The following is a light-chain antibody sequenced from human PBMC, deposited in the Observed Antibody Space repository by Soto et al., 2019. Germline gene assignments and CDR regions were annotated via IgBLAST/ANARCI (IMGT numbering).Light chain of an antibody. CDR2: GAT. Sequence: EIVLTQSPATLYVSPGGRATLSCRASQNVMYNLAWYQQKPGQAPRLLVYGATTRATDAPPRFRGSGSGTEFSLTISSLQSEDFATYYCQQYGGWPRTFGQGSSVEIK. V-gene: IGKV3-15*01. CDR3: QQYGGWPRT. J-gene: IGKJ1*01. CDR1: QNVMYN.